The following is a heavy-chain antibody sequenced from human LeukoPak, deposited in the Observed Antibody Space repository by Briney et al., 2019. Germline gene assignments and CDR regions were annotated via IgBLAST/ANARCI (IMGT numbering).Heavy chain of an antibody. CDR3: ARGKDGDFHFDY. CDR2: IWYDGSNK. V-gene: IGHV3-33*01. D-gene: IGHD4-17*01. Sequence: PGGSLRLSCAASGFTFSSYGMHWVRQAPGKGLEWVAVIWYDGSNKYYADSVKGRFTISRDNSKNTLYLQMNSLRAEDTAVYYCARGKDGDFHFDYWGQGTLVTVSS. CDR1: GFTFSSYG. J-gene: IGHJ4*02.